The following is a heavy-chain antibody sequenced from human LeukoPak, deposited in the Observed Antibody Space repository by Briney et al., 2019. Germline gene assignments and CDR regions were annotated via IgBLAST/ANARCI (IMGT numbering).Heavy chain of an antibody. CDR1: GGSISSYY. V-gene: IGHV4-4*07. D-gene: IGHD1-26*01. CDR2: IYTSGST. Sequence: PSGTLSLTCTVSGGSISSYYWSWIRQPAGKGLEWIGRIYTSGSTNYNPSLKSRVTMSVDTSKNQFSLKLSSVTAADTAVYYCAGGSYQTVPFDYWGQGTLVTVSS. CDR3: AGGSYQTVPFDY. J-gene: IGHJ4*02.